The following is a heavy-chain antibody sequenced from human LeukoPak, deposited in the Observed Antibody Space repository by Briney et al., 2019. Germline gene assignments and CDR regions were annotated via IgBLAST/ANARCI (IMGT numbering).Heavy chain of an antibody. J-gene: IGHJ4*02. CDR2: INHSGST. CDR1: GGSFSAHY. Sequence: SETLSLTCAVYGGSFSAHYWNWIRQPPGKGLEWIGEINHSGSTNYNPSLKSRVTISVDMSKNQFSLKLSSVTAADTAVYYCATTMVRGVIGYWGQGTLVTVSS. D-gene: IGHD3-10*01. V-gene: IGHV4-34*01. CDR3: ATTMVRGVIGY.